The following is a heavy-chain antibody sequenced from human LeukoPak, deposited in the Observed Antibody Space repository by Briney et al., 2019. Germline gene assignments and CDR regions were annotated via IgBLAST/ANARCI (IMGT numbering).Heavy chain of an antibody. CDR1: GFTFSSYA. J-gene: IGHJ4*02. D-gene: IGHD2-15*01. V-gene: IGHV3-23*01. CDR3: AKAPGYCSGGSCYDY. CDR2: ISGSGGST. Sequence: GSLRLSCAASGFTFSSYAMSWVRQAPGKGLEWVSVISGSGGSTNYADSVKCRLAISRDNSKNTVYLQMKSLRADDTAVYYCAKAPGYCSGGSCYDYWGQGTLASVSS.